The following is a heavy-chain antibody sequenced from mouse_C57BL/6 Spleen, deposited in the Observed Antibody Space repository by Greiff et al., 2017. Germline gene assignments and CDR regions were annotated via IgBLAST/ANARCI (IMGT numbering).Heavy chain of an antibody. J-gene: IGHJ1*03. V-gene: IGHV5-16*01. Sequence: EVKLMESEGGLVQPGSSMKLSCTASGFTFSDYYMAWVRQVPEKGLEWVANINYDGSSTYYLDSLKSRFSISRDNAKNILYLQMSSLKSEDTAAYYCAGERYGNPWYFDVWGTGTTVTVSS. CDR3: AGERYGNPWYFDV. CDR2: INYDGSST. CDR1: GFTFSDYY. D-gene: IGHD2-1*01.